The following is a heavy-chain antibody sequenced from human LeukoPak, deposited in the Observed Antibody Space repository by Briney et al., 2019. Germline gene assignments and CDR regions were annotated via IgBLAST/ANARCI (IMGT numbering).Heavy chain of an antibody. CDR3: AKGAYYDSSGYLDYYMDV. CDR1: GFTFSSYA. V-gene: IGHV3-23*01. Sequence: GGSLRLSCAASGFTFSSYAMSWVRQAPGKGLEWVPAISGSGGSTYYADSVKGRFTISRDNSKNTLYLQMNSLRAEDTAVYYCAKGAYYDSSGYLDYYMDVWGKGTTVTVSS. D-gene: IGHD3-22*01. CDR2: ISGSGGST. J-gene: IGHJ6*03.